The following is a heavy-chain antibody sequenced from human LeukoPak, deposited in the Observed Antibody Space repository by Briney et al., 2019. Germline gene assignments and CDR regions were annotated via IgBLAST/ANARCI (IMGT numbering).Heavy chain of an antibody. Sequence: GGSLRLSCAASGFTFSGYWMHWVRQAPGKGLVWVSRINTDGSNTSYTDSVKGRFTISRDNAKNTLFLQMNSLRAEDTAVYYCTRGAPYSSSWPWGQGTLVTVSS. CDR3: TRGAPYSSSWP. J-gene: IGHJ5*02. CDR2: INTDGSNT. CDR1: GFTFSGYW. D-gene: IGHD6-13*01. V-gene: IGHV3-74*01.